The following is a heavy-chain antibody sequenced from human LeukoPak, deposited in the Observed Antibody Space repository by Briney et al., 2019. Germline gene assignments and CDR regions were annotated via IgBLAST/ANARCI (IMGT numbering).Heavy chain of an antibody. CDR3: ARVKSYYYDTSDKDAFDI. CDR2: ITSNGIST. V-gene: IGHV3-64*01. J-gene: IGHJ3*02. D-gene: IGHD3-22*01. CDR1: GFTFSSYA. Sequence: GGSLRLSCAASGFTFSSYAMHWLRQAPGKGLEYVSGITSNGISTYYANSVKGRFTISRDNSKNTLYLQMGSLRAEDTAVYYCARVKSYYYDTSDKDAFDIWGQGTMVTVSS.